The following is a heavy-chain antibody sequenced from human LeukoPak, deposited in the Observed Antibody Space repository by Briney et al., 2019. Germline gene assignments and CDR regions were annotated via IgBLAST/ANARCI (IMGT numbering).Heavy chain of an antibody. CDR1: GGTFSSYA. J-gene: IGHJ4*02. CDR2: IIPILGIA. D-gene: IGHD3-22*01. V-gene: IGHV1-69*04. Sequence: SVKVSCKASGGTFSSYAISWVRQAPGQGLEWMGRIIPILGIANYAQKFQGRVTITADKSTSTAYMELSSLRSEDTAVYYCASHDSSGYSLYYFDYWGQGTLVTVSS. CDR3: ASHDSSGYSLYYFDY.